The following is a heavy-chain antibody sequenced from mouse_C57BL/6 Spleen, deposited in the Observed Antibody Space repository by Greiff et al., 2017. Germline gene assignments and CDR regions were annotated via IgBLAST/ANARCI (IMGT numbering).Heavy chain of an antibody. J-gene: IGHJ2*01. CDR2: IDPSDSYP. V-gene: IGHV1-50*01. CDR3: ARSTGPNWLDY. Sequence: QVQLQQPGAELVKPGASVKLSCKASGYTFTSYWMQWVKQRPGQGLEWIGEIDPSDSYPNYNQKFKGKATLTVDTSSSTAYMQLSSLTSEDSAVYYCARSTGPNWLDYWGQGTTLTVSS. D-gene: IGHD4-1*01. CDR1: GYTFTSYW.